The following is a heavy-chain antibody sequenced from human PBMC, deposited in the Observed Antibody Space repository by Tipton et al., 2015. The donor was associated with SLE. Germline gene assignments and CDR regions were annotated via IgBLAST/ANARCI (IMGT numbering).Heavy chain of an antibody. CDR2: ISYDGSNK. CDR3: ARPLLYYFDY. J-gene: IGHJ4*02. CDR1: GFTFSSSA. Sequence: SLRLSCAASGFTFSSSAMHWVRQAPGKGLEWVAVISYDGSNKYYADSLKGRFTISRDNSKNTLYLQMNSLRAEDTAVYYCARPLLYYFDYWGQGTLVTVSS. V-gene: IGHV3-30*04.